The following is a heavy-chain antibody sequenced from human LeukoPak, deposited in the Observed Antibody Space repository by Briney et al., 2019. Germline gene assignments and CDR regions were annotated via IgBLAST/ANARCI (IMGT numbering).Heavy chain of an antibody. Sequence: SETLSLTCTVSGGSISSYYWSWIRQPPGKGLEWIGRMYSSGSTNYNPSLKSRVTMSVDTSKNQFSLKLSSVTAADTAVYYCAGVSSDYWNWLDPWGQGTLVTVSS. D-gene: IGHD3-22*01. CDR1: GGSISSYY. V-gene: IGHV4-4*07. CDR3: AGVSSDYWNWLDP. J-gene: IGHJ5*02. CDR2: MYSSGST.